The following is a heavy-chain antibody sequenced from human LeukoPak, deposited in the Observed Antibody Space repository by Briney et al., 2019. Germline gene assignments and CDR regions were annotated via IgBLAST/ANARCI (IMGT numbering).Heavy chain of an antibody. V-gene: IGHV1-2*02. CDR2: INPNSGGT. D-gene: IGHD3/OR15-3a*01. J-gene: IGHJ4*02. CDR3: ATMISTNFDY. CDR1: GYTFTSYD. Sequence: ASVKVSCKASGYTFTSYDINWVRQAPGQGLEWMGWINPNSGGTNYAQKFQGRVTMTRDTSISTAYMELSRLRSDDTAVYYCATMISTNFDYWGQGTLVTVSS.